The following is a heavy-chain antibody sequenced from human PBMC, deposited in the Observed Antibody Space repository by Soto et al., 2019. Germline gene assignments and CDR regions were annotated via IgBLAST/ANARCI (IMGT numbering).Heavy chain of an antibody. J-gene: IGHJ4*02. CDR2: ISYDGSNE. CDR3: ARAGGLLVDY. CDR1: GFTFSSYA. V-gene: IGHV3-30-3*01. Sequence: QVQLVESGGGVVQPGRSLRLSCAASGFTFSSYAIHWVRQAPGKGLEWVAVISYDGSNEYYADSVKGRFTISRDNSKNTLYLQMNSLRAEDTAVYYCARAGGLLVDYWGQGTLVTVSS. D-gene: IGHD1-26*01.